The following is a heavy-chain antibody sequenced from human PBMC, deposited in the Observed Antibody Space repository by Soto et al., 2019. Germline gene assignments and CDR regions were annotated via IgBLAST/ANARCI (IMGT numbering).Heavy chain of an antibody. J-gene: IGHJ3*02. CDR1: GGSISSSSYY. CDR3: ARHLWVGSSWYLGAFDI. Sequence: SETLSLTCTVSGGSISSSSYYWGWIRQPPGKGLEWIGSIYYSGSTYYNPSLKSRVTISVDTSKNQFSLKLSSVTAADTAVYYCARHLWVGSSWYLGAFDIWGQGTMVT. CDR2: IYYSGST. V-gene: IGHV4-39*01. D-gene: IGHD6-13*01.